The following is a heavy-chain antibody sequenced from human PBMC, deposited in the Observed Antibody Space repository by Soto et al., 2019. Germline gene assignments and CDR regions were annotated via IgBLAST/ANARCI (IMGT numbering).Heavy chain of an antibody. CDR2: INPNSGGT. CDR3: ARVNRVTGTTIDY. J-gene: IGHJ4*02. CDR1: GYTFTGYY. V-gene: IGHV1-2*02. D-gene: IGHD1-7*01. Sequence: ASVKVSCKASGYTFTGYYMHWVRQAPGQGLEWMGWINPNSGGTNYAQKFQGRVTMTRDTSISTAYMELSRLRSDDTAVYYCARVNRVTGTTIDYWGQGTLVTVSS.